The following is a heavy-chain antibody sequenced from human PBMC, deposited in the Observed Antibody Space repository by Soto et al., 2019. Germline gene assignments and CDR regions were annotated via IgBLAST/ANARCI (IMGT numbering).Heavy chain of an antibody. CDR2: ISAYNGNT. D-gene: IGHD3-10*01. CDR1: GYTFTSYG. CDR3: ARAYGITMVRGVIILHPPFDY. V-gene: IGHV1-18*01. Sequence: GASVKVSCKASGYTFTSYGISWVRQAPGQGLEWMGWISAYNGNTNYAQKLQGRVTMTTDTSTSTAYMELRSLRSDDTAVYYCARAYGITMVRGVIILHPPFDYWGQGTLVTVSS. J-gene: IGHJ4*02.